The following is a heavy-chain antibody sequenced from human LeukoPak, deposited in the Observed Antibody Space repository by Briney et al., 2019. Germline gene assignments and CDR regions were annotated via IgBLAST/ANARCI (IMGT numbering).Heavy chain of an antibody. D-gene: IGHD3-3*01. CDR1: GYTFTSYD. CDR3: ARDYVLRFLEWLGTYGMDV. V-gene: IGHV1-8*01. Sequence: ASVKVSCKASGYTFTSYDINWVRQATGQGLECMLGLNPNSGNTGYAQKFQGRVTMTRNTSISTAYMELNSLRAEDTAVYYCARDYVLRFLEWLGTYGMDVWGQGTTVTVSS. J-gene: IGHJ6*02. CDR2: LNPNSGNT.